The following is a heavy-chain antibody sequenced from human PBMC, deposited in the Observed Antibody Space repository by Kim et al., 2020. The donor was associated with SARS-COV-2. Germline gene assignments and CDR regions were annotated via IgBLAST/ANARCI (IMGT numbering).Heavy chain of an antibody. D-gene: IGHD6-19*01. Sequence: NPSLKSRVTISVDTSKNQCYLRLSSVTAADTAVYYCAGLGYSNGWSGYWGQGTLVTVSS. V-gene: IGHV4-39*01. J-gene: IGHJ4*02. CDR3: AGLGYSNGWSGY.